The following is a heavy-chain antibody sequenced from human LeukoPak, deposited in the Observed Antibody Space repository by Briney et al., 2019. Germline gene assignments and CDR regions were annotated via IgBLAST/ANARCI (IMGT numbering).Heavy chain of an antibody. D-gene: IGHD6-13*01. CDR3: TTAEEEYIAAAGAFDY. Sequence: ETLSLTCTVSGVSISTSNSYWGWIRQAPGKGLEWVGRIKSKTDGGTTDYAAPVKGRFTISRDDSKNTLYLQMNSLKTEDTAVYYCTTAEEEYIAAAGAFDYWGQGTLVTVSS. CDR2: IKSKTDGGTT. V-gene: IGHV3-15*01. CDR1: GVSISTSNSY. J-gene: IGHJ4*02.